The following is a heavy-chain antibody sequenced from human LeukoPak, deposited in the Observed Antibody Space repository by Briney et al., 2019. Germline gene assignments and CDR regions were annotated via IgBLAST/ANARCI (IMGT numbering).Heavy chain of an antibody. CDR3: AKGLIVGAPGYYFDY. Sequence: GGSLRLSCAASGFTFSSYGMHWVRQAPGKGLEWVAFIRYDGSNKYYADSVKGRFTISRDNCKNTLYLQMNSLRAEDTAVYYCAKGLIVGAPGYYFDYWGQGTLVTVSS. D-gene: IGHD1-26*01. CDR1: GFTFSSYG. J-gene: IGHJ4*02. CDR2: IRYDGSNK. V-gene: IGHV3-30*02.